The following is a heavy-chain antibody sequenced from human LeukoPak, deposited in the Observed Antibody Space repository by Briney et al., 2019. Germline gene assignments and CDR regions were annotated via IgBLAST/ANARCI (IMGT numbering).Heavy chain of an antibody. J-gene: IGHJ5*02. CDR2: IWCDGSNK. CDR3: ARETKRGGFDP. V-gene: IGHV3-33*01. Sequence: GGSLRLSCAASGFTFSSYGMPWVRQAPGKGLEWVAVIWCDGSNKYYADSVKGRFTISRDNSKNTLYLQMNSLRAEDTAVYYCARETKRGGFDPWGQGTLVTVSS. CDR1: GFTFSSYG. D-gene: IGHD1-1*01.